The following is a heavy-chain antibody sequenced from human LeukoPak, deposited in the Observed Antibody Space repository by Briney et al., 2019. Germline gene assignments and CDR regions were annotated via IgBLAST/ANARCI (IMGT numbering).Heavy chain of an antibody. CDR1: GFTFDDYA. CDR3: AKDSGPSGSHPTPFDY. J-gene: IGHJ4*02. V-gene: IGHV3-9*01. CDR2: ISWNSGSI. D-gene: IGHD1-26*01. Sequence: GGSLRLSCAASGFTFDDYAMHWVRQAPGKGLEWVSGISWNSGSIGYADSVKGRFTISRDNAKNSLYLQMKSLGAEDPALYHCAKDSGPSGSHPTPFDYWGQGTLATVSS.